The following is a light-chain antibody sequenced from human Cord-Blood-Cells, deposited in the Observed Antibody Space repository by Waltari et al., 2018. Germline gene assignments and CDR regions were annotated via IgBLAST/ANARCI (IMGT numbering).Light chain of an antibody. CDR3: QQRSNWLRT. CDR2: DAS. Sequence: EIVLTQSPATLSLSPGERATISCRASQSVSSYLAWYQQKPGQAPRLLIYDASNRATGIPARFSGSGSGTDFTLTISSLEPEDFAVYYCQQRSNWLRTFGGGTKVEIK. CDR1: QSVSSY. J-gene: IGKJ4*01. V-gene: IGKV3-11*01.